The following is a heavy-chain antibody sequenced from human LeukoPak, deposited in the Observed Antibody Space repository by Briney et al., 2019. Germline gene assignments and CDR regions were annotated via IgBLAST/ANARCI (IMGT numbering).Heavy chain of an antibody. Sequence: SETLSLTCAVYGGSFSGYYWSWIRQPPGKGLEWIGEINHSGSTNYNPSLKSRVTISVDTSKNQFSLKLSSVTAADTAVYHCAREYSSGWSTGGAFDIWGQGTMVTVSS. CDR1: GGSFSGYY. CDR3: AREYSSGWSTGGAFDI. CDR2: INHSGST. V-gene: IGHV4-34*01. J-gene: IGHJ3*02. D-gene: IGHD6-19*01.